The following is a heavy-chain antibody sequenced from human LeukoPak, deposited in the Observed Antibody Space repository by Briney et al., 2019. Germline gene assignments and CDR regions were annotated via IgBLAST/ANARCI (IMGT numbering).Heavy chain of an antibody. Sequence: PGGSLRLSCAASGFTFSSYWMSWVRQAPGKGLEWVGRIKNKTNGGTTDYAAPVKGRFTISRDDSKNTLYLQMNSLKTEDTAVYYCTTTIVGVTTWFDPWGQGTLVTVSS. CDR2: IKNKTNGGTT. V-gene: IGHV3-15*01. D-gene: IGHD1-26*01. J-gene: IGHJ5*02. CDR3: TTTIVGVTTWFDP. CDR1: GFTFSSYW.